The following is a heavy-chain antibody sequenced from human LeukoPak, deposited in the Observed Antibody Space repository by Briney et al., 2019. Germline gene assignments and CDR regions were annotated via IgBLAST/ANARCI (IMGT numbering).Heavy chain of an antibody. CDR2: IYYSGST. CDR3: ARGSPTHRFDY. J-gene: IGHJ4*02. V-gene: IGHV4-30-4*01. Sequence: SETLSLTCTVSGGSISSGDYYWSWIRQPPGKGLEWIGYIYYSGSTYYNPSLKSRVTISVDTSKNQFSLKLSSVTAADTAVYYCARGSPTHRFDYWGQGTLVAVSS. CDR1: GGSISSGDYY.